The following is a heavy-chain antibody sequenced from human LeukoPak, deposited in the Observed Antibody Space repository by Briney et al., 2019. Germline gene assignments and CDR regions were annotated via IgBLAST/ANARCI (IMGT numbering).Heavy chain of an antibody. J-gene: IGHJ4*02. Sequence: GGSLRLSCAASGFTVSSNYMSWVRQAPGKGLEWVSDIYSGGNTYYADSVKGRFTISRDNSKNTVYLQMNSLRVDDTAVYYCARDYRPWGFDYWGQETLVSVSS. CDR2: IYSGGNT. V-gene: IGHV3-66*02. D-gene: IGHD3-16*01. CDR3: ARDYRPWGFDY. CDR1: GFTVSSNY.